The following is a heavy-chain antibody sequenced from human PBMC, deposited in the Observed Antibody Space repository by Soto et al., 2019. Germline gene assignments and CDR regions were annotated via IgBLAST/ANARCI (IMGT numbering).Heavy chain of an antibody. J-gene: IGHJ1*01. CDR3: XXXXXXXXX. Sequence: QVQLVQSGAEVKKPGASVKVSCKASGYTFTSYGISWVRQAPGQGLEWMGWISAYNGNTNYAQKLQGRVTMTTDTSTSTAYMELXXXXXXXXXXXXXXXXXXXXXXXGXXTXVTVSS. CDR2: ISAYNGNT. V-gene: IGHV1-18*01. CDR1: GYTFTSYG.